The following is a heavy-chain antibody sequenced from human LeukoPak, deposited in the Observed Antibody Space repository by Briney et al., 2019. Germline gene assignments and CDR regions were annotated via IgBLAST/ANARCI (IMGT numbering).Heavy chain of an antibody. V-gene: IGHV3-74*01. CDR2: INSDGSST. CDR1: GFTFSSYW. J-gene: IGHJ4*02. CDR3: ARDSLMITFGGVIVTEPYYFDY. Sequence: GRSLRLSCAASGFTFSSYWMHWVRQAPGKGLVWVSRINSDGSSTSYADSVKGRFTISRDNAKNSLYLQMNSLRAEDTAVYYCARDSLMITFGGVIVTEPYYFDYWGQGTLVTVSS. D-gene: IGHD3-16*02.